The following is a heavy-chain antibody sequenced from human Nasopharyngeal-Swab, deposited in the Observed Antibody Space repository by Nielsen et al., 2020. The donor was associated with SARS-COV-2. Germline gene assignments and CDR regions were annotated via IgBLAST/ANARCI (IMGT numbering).Heavy chain of an antibody. CDR3: ARDSDTRNFDY. V-gene: IGHV3-21*01. D-gene: IGHD5-18*01. CDR1: GFTFSSYS. Sequence: GESLKISCAASGFTFSSYSMNWVRQAPGKGLEWVSSISSSSSCIYYADSVKGRFTISRDNAKNSLYLQMNSLRAEDTAVYYCARDSDTRNFDYWGQGTLVTVSS. CDR2: ISSSSSCI. J-gene: IGHJ4*02.